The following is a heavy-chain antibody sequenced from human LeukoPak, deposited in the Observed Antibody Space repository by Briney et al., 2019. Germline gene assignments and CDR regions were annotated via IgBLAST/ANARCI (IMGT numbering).Heavy chain of an antibody. CDR3: ARAIVEYYYDSSSTGAFDI. V-gene: IGHV4-34*01. J-gene: IGHJ3*02. Sequence: PSETLSLTCAVYGGSFSGYYWSWIRQPPGKGLEWIGEINHSGSTNYNPSLKSRVTISVDTSKNQFSLKLSSVTAADTAVYYCARAIVEYYYDSSSTGAFDIWGQGTMVTVSS. D-gene: IGHD3-22*01. CDR1: GGSFSGYY. CDR2: INHSGST.